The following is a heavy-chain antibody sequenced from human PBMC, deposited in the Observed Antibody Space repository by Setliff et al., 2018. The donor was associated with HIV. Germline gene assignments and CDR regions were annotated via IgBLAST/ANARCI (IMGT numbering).Heavy chain of an antibody. CDR1: GGSINSGAYL. D-gene: IGHD1-1*01. CDR2: INTSGTT. V-gene: IGHV4-61*02. J-gene: IGHJ5*02. CDR3: ARDFKRYNSPCRFDP. Sequence: SETLSLTCTVSGGSINSGAYLWAWIRQPAGKGLEWIGRINTSGTTIYSPSLKSRVTISLEKSNNQFSLKLSSVTAADTAVYYCARDFKRYNSPCRFDPWGQGILVTVSS.